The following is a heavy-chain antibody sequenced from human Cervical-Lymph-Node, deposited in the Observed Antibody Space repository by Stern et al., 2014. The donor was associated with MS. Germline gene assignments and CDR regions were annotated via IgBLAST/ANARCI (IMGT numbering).Heavy chain of an antibody. D-gene: IGHD2-15*01. CDR2: LYPGDSDT. J-gene: IGHJ6*02. CDR1: GYSFTSYW. V-gene: IGHV5-51*01. Sequence: EDQLVESGSEVKKPGESLKISCKGSGYSFTSYWIGWVRQMPGQGLEWMGILYPGDSDTRYSPSFPGQVTISADKSISTAYRQWSSLKASDTAMYYCARSGYCSGGSCYSPYYYGMDVWGQGTTVTVSS. CDR3: ARSGYCSGGSCYSPYYYGMDV.